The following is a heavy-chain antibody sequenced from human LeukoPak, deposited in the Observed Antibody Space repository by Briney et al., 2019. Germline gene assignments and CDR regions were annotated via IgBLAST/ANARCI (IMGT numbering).Heavy chain of an antibody. V-gene: IGHV4-61*01. D-gene: IGHD3-9*01. J-gene: IGHJ4*02. Sequence: PSETLSLTCTVSGGSVTSGSYYWSWIRQPPGKGLEWIGCIFYTGSTNCNPSLKSRVTISVDTSKNQFSLKLSSVTAADTALYYCAAVLTAYSSIDCWGQGILVTVSS. CDR3: AAVLTAYSSIDC. CDR2: IFYTGST. CDR1: GGSVTSGSYY.